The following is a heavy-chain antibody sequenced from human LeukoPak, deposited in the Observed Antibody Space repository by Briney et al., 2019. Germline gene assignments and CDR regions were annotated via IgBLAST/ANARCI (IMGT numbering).Heavy chain of an antibody. CDR2: ISGSGGST. CDR1: GFSFSSHA. D-gene: IGHD3-3*01. V-gene: IGHV3-23*01. Sequence: GGSLRLSCVASGFSFSSHAMSWVRQAPGKGLEWVSAISGSGGSTYYTASVKGRVTISRDNSKNTLYLQMNSLRAEDTAVYYCAKSAAGVWSGYYYWLDPWGQGTLVTVSS. J-gene: IGHJ5*02. CDR3: AKSAAGVWSGYYYWLDP.